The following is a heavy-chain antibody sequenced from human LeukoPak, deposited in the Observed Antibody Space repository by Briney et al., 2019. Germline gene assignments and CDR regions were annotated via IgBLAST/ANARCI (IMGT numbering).Heavy chain of an antibody. CDR2: INWNGGST. J-gene: IGHJ4*02. CDR3: ARDKNYYGSGSYYKAAKPFDY. D-gene: IGHD3-10*01. Sequence: GGSLRLSCAASGFTFDDYGMSWVRHAPGKGLEWVSGINWNGGSTVYADSVKGRFTISRDNAKNSLYLRMNSLRAEDTALYYCARDKNYYGSGSYYKAAKPFDYWGQGTLVTVSS. CDR1: GFTFDDYG. V-gene: IGHV3-20*04.